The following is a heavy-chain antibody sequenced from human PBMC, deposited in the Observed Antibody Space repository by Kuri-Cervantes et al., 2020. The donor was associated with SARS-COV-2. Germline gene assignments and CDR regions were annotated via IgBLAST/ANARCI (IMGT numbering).Heavy chain of an antibody. D-gene: IGHD4-17*01. CDR3: ARRRRPAANTVTTRRGNQPPDNWFDP. CDR1: GYTITSYY. Sequence: AAVKVSCKASGYTITSYYMHWVRQAAAQGLEWMGWINPNSGGTNYAQKFQGRVTMTRDTSISTAYMELSRLRSDDTAVYYCARRRRPAANTVTTRRGNQPPDNWFDPWGQGTLVTVSS. CDR2: INPNSGGT. J-gene: IGHJ5*02. V-gene: IGHV1-2*02.